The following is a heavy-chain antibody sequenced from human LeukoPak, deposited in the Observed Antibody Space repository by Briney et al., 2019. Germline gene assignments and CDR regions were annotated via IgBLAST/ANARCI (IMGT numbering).Heavy chain of an antibody. CDR1: GFTFSDYY. Sequence: GGSLRLSCAASGFTFSDYYMTWIRQAPGKGLEWVSLISGDGGSTYYADSVKGRFTISRDNSKNSLYLQMNSLRTEDTALYYCAKEVMQLAYYYYYGMDVWGQGTTVTVSS. V-gene: IGHV3-43*02. D-gene: IGHD6-13*01. CDR3: AKEVMQLAYYYYYGMDV. J-gene: IGHJ6*02. CDR2: ISGDGGST.